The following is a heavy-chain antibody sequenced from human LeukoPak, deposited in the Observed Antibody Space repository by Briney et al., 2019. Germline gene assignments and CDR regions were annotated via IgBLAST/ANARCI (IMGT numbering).Heavy chain of an antibody. D-gene: IGHD3-22*01. Sequence: GALRLSCAASGFTFSSYEMNWVRQAPGKGLEWVSYISSRGSTIYYADSVKGRFTISRDNAKNSLYLQMNSLRAEDTAVYYCARGPNYYDSSGYYYWGQGTLVTVSS. CDR1: GFTFSSYE. J-gene: IGHJ4*02. CDR3: ARGPNYYDSSGYYY. V-gene: IGHV3-48*03. CDR2: ISSRGSTI.